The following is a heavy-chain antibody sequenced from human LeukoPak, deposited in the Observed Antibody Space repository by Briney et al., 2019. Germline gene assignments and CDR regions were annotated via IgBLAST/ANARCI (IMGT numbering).Heavy chain of an antibody. V-gene: IGHV4-4*02. J-gene: IGHJ1*01. D-gene: IGHD6-19*01. CDR2: IYHSGST. Sequence: PSETLSLTCAVSGGSISSSNWWSWVRQPPGKGLEWIGEIYHSGSTNYNPSLKSRVTISVDKSKNQFSLKLSSVTAADTAVYYRARGMGQWPYPEYFQHWGQGTLVTVSS. CDR1: GGSISSSNW. CDR3: ARGMGQWPYPEYFQH.